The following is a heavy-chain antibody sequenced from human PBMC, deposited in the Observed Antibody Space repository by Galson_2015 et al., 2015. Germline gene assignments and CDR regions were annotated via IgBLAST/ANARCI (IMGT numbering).Heavy chain of an antibody. V-gene: IGHV3-30*03. Sequence: SLRLSCAASGFTFSNYGMHWVRQAPGKGLEWVAVISYDGINYYYADSVKGRFTISRDNSKNTLYLQMNSLRAEDTAVYYCARAWRFYDYVWGNSRGHDNMDVWGQGTTVTVSS. CDR1: GFTFSNYG. CDR2: ISYDGINY. D-gene: IGHD3-16*01. J-gene: IGHJ6*02. CDR3: ARAWRFYDYVWGNSRGHDNMDV.